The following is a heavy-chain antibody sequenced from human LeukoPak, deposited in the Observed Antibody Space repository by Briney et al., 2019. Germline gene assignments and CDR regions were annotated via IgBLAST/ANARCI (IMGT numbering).Heavy chain of an antibody. V-gene: IGHV5-51*01. CDR1: GYSFPTYW. D-gene: IGHD2-2*03. CDR3: ARPPSRGYSSSFEY. J-gene: IGHJ4*02. CDR2: INPDESNI. Sequence: GESLKISCKGSGYSFPTYWIACVRQMPGKGLEWMGIINPDESNIRYSPSFQGQVAFSADKSISTAYLQWSSLKASDTAMYYCARPPSRGYSSSFEYWGQGTLVTVSS.